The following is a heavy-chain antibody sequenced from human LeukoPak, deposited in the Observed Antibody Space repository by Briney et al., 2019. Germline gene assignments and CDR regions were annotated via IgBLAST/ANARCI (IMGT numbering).Heavy chain of an antibody. CDR3: ARGGHRRYYYTPGRAFDP. CDR2: ISAYNGNT. V-gene: IGHV1-18*01. CDR1: GGTFSNYA. Sequence: ASVKVSCKASGGTFSNYAISWVRQAPGQGLEWMGWISAYNGNTHYAQNLQGRVTMTTDTSTSTAYMELKSLRSDDTAVYYCARGGHRRYYYTPGRAFDPWGQGTLVTVSS. D-gene: IGHD3-10*01. J-gene: IGHJ5*02.